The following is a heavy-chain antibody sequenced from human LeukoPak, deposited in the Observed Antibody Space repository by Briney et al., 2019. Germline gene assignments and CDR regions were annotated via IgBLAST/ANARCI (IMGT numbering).Heavy chain of an antibody. CDR1: GYTFTGYY. D-gene: IGHD3-16*01. J-gene: IGHJ5*02. Sequence: ASVKVSCKASGYTFTGYYMHWVRQAPGQGLEWMGWINPNSGGTNYAQKFQGRVTMTRDTSISTAYMELSRLRSDDTAVYYCARDFGVAMTSMHWFNPWGQGTLVTVSS. CDR3: ARDFGVAMTSMHWFNP. V-gene: IGHV1-2*02. CDR2: INPNSGGT.